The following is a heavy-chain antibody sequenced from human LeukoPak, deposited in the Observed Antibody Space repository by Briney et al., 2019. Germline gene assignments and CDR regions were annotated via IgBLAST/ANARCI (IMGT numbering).Heavy chain of an antibody. Sequence: SGGSPRLSCAASGFTFSSYSMNWVRQAPGKGLEWVSSISSSSYIYYADSVKGRFTISRDNAKNSLYLQMNSLRAEDTAVYYCARVSSSSGSRGVIGYWGQGTLVTVSS. CDR1: GFTFSSYS. CDR2: ISSSSYI. J-gene: IGHJ4*02. CDR3: ARVSSSSGSRGVIGY. D-gene: IGHD6-19*01. V-gene: IGHV3-21*01.